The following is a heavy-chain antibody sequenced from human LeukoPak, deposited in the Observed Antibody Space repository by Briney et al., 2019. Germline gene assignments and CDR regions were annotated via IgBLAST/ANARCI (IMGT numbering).Heavy chain of an antibody. CDR2: ISSSSSYI. Sequence: GGSLRLSCAASGFTFSSYAMHWVRQAPGKGLEWVSSISSSSSYIYYADSVKGRFTISRDNAKNSLYLQMNSLRAEDTAVYYCARPYGSSWLFDYWGQGTLVTVSS. J-gene: IGHJ4*02. CDR3: ARPYGSSWLFDY. CDR1: GFTFSSYA. V-gene: IGHV3-21*01. D-gene: IGHD6-13*01.